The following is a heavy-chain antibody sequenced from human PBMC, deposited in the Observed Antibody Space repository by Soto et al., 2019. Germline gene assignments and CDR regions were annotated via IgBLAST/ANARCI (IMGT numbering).Heavy chain of an antibody. Sequence: QEQLVQSGAEVKKPGSSVKVSCKDSGGLFSSFAISWVRQAPGQGLEWMGGIIPVFGTTNYAQKFQGRVTITANESTNTAYMKLSSMTSDDTAMYYCARGGGPYVWFNEFWGQRTQVTVST. J-gene: IGHJ4*02. D-gene: IGHD3-16*01. CDR1: GGLFSSFA. CDR3: ARGGGPYVWFNEF. V-gene: IGHV1-69*01. CDR2: IIPVFGTT.